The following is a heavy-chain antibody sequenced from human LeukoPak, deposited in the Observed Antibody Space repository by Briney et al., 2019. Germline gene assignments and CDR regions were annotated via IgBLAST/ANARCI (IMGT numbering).Heavy chain of an antibody. D-gene: IGHD6-13*01. J-gene: IGHJ4*02. CDR2: IKQDGSEK. CDR1: GFTFSSYW. CDR3: ASSTWPKYFDY. Sequence: GGSLRLSCAASGFTFSSYWMSWVRQAPGKGLEWVANIKQDGSEKYYVDSVKGRFTISRDNAKNSLYLQMNSLRAEDTAVYFCASSTWPKYFDYWGQGTLVTVSS. V-gene: IGHV3-7*01.